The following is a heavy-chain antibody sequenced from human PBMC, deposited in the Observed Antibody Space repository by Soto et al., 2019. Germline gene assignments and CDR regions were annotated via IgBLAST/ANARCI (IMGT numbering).Heavy chain of an antibody. D-gene: IGHD6-6*01. V-gene: IGHV4-30-2*01. CDR2: IYHSGST. CDR1: GGSISSGGYS. CDR3: VYSSSSSGFDY. J-gene: IGHJ4*02. Sequence: QLQLQESGSGLVKPSQTLSLTCAVSGGSISSGGYSWSWIRQPPGKGLEWIGYIYHSGSTYYNPSLKSRVTISVDRSKNQFSLKLSSVTAADTAVYYCVYSSSSSGFDYWGQGTLVTVSS.